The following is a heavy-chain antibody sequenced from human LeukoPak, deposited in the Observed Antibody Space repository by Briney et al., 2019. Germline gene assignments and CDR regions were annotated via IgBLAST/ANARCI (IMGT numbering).Heavy chain of an antibody. J-gene: IGHJ4*02. D-gene: IGHD3-22*01. CDR2: ISGSGGST. V-gene: IGHV3-23*01. CDR1: GFTFSSYA. Sequence: GGSLRLSCAASGFTFSSYAMSWVRQAPGKGLEWVSAISGSGGSTYYADSVEGRFTISRDNSKNTLYLQMNSLRAEDTAVYYCAKDQNYYDSSGYDYWGQGTLVTVSS. CDR3: AKDQNYYDSSGYDY.